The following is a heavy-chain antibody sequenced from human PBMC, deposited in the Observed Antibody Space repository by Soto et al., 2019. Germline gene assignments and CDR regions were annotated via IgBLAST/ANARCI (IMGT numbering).Heavy chain of an antibody. Sequence: GGSLRLSCAASGFTFSSYSMNWVRQAPGKGLEWVSYISSSSSTIYYADSVKGRFTISRDNAKNSLYLQMNSLRAEDTAVYYCAKDKQGTYYDYVWGSYRLDGMDVWGQGTTVTVSS. CDR3: AKDKQGTYYDYVWGSYRLDGMDV. J-gene: IGHJ6*02. V-gene: IGHV3-48*04. CDR1: GFTFSSYS. D-gene: IGHD3-16*02. CDR2: ISSSSSTI.